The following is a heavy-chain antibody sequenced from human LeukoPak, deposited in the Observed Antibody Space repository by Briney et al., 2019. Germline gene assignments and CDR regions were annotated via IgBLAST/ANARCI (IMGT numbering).Heavy chain of an antibody. CDR3: ARAVGPGGDGKLNWFDP. D-gene: IGHD2-21*02. CDR2: INHSGCT. V-gene: IGHV4-34*01. J-gene: IGHJ5*02. Sequence: SETLSLTCAVYGGSFSGYYWSWIRQPPGKGLEWIGEINHSGCTNYNPSLKSRVTISVDTSKNQFSLKLSSVTAADTAVYYCARAVGPGGDGKLNWFDPWGQGTLVTVSS. CDR1: GGSFSGYY.